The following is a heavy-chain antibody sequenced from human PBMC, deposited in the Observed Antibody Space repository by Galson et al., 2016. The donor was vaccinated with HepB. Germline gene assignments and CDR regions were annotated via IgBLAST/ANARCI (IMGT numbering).Heavy chain of an antibody. J-gene: IGHJ5*02. Sequence: SLRLSCAATGFTFSSYWMSWVRQAPGKGLEWVANIKQDGSEKYYVDSVKGRFTISRDSAKNSLYLQMNSLRAEDTAVYYCARDLSNSSTRGWFDPWGQGTLVTVSS. V-gene: IGHV3-7*03. CDR2: IKQDGSEK. CDR1: GFTFSSYW. CDR3: ARDLSNSSTRGWFDP. D-gene: IGHD6-6*01.